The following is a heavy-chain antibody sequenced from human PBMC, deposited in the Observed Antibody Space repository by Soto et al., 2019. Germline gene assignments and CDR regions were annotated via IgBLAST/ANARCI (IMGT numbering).Heavy chain of an antibody. D-gene: IGHD1-1*01. Sequence: EEQLLESGGGLVQPGGSPRLSCAASGFTFSSYSMGWVRQAPGEGLEWVSGISDSGVNTYYADSVKGRFTISRDNSKNTLYLQMNSLRADDTAIYFCAKKDATGTTSWFDPWGQGTLVTVSS. CDR2: ISDSGVNT. V-gene: IGHV3-23*01. J-gene: IGHJ5*02. CDR3: AKKDATGTTSWFDP. CDR1: GFTFSSYS.